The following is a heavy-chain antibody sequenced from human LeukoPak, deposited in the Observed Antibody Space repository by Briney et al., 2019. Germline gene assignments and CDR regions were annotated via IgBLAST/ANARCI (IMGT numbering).Heavy chain of an antibody. V-gene: IGHV4-59*01. Sequence: TSETLSLTCTVSGGSISSSYWSWIRQPPGKGLEWIGYIYYSGSTNYNPSLKSRVTLSVDTSKNQFSLKLSSVTAADTAVYYCARVQDYAYYYYGMDVWGQGTTVTVSS. J-gene: IGHJ6*02. CDR3: ARVQDYAYYYYGMDV. CDR2: IYYSGST. CDR1: GGSISSSY. D-gene: IGHD4-17*01.